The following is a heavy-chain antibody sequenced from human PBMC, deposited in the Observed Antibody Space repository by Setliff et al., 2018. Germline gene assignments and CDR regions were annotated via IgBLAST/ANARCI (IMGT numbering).Heavy chain of an antibody. J-gene: IGHJ6*03. Sequence: GSVKVSCKASGYTFTDYAMHWVRQAPGQRLEWMGWINPGNGNTKYSQKFQGRVTITRDTSASTAYMELSSLRSEDTAVYYCARDKGYDSSGYYFYYYYYMDVWGKGTTVTVSS. V-gene: IGHV1-3*01. D-gene: IGHD3-22*01. CDR2: INPGNGNT. CDR1: GYTFTDYA. CDR3: ARDKGYDSSGYYFYYYYYMDV.